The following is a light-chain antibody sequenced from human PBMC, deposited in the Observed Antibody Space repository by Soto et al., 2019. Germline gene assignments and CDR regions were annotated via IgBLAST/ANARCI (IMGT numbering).Light chain of an antibody. Sequence: QSALTQPASVSGSPGQSITISCTATSSDAGGYNYVSWYQQHPGKAPKLMIYDVSNRPSGVSNRFSGSKSGNTASLTISGLQAEDEADYYCSSYTSSSTSVVFGGGTKLTVL. CDR2: DVS. V-gene: IGLV2-14*01. J-gene: IGLJ2*01. CDR3: SSYTSSSTSVV. CDR1: SSDAGGYNY.